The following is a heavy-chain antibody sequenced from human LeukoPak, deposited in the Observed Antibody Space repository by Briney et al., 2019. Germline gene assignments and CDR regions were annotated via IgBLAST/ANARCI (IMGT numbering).Heavy chain of an antibody. D-gene: IGHD3-16*01. CDR3: ARDRVYDYVWGSYSLGDAFDI. Sequence: PGGSLRLSCAASGFTFSDYYMSWIRQAPGKGLEWVSYISSSGSTIYYADSVKGRFTISRDNAKNSLYLQMNSLRAEDTAVYYCARDRVYDYVWGSYSLGDAFDIWGQGTMVTVSS. J-gene: IGHJ3*02. V-gene: IGHV3-11*04. CDR2: ISSSGSTI. CDR1: GFTFSDYY.